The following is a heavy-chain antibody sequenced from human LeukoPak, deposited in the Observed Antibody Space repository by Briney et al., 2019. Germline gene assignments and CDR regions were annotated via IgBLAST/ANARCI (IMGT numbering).Heavy chain of an antibody. CDR2: IIPIFGTA. D-gene: IGHD2-15*01. CDR1: GGTFSSYA. V-gene: IGHV1-69*05. J-gene: IGHJ3*02. Sequence: SVKVSCKASGGTFSSYAISWVRQAPGQGLEWMGGIIPIFGTANYAQKFQGRVTITTDESTSTAYMELSSLRSEDTAVYYCAGGGLGYCSGGSCYSKAFDIWGQGTMVTVSS. CDR3: AGGGLGYCSGGSCYSKAFDI.